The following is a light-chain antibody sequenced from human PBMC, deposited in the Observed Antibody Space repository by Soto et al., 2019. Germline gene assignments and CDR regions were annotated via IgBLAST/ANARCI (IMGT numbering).Light chain of an antibody. CDR2: RAS. CDR3: QQYLHTPRT. J-gene: IGKJ1*01. CDR1: QGLLYGLDNKSY. V-gene: IGKV4-1*01. Sequence: DAVMTQSPEALAASVGERATMRCKSSQGLLYGLDNKSYLAWYQQKPGKPPKLLIYRASTRASGVPERFSGSGSGTDFTLTINSLQAEDVEVYYCQQYLHTPRTFGQGTKVDIK.